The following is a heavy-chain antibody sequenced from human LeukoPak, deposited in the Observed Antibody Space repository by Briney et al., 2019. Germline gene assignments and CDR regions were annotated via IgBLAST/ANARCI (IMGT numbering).Heavy chain of an antibody. J-gene: IGHJ6*03. CDR1: GFTFSDHY. CDR2: SGNTANTYTT. V-gene: IGHV3-72*01. CDR3: ARVRRGDYYYMDV. Sequence: GGSLRLSCAASGFTFSDHYMDWVRQAPGKGLEWVGRSGNTANTYTTKYSASVKGRFTISRDDSKTSLYLQMNSLKTEDTAVYHCARVRRGDYYYMDVWGKGTTVTVSS. D-gene: IGHD1-26*01.